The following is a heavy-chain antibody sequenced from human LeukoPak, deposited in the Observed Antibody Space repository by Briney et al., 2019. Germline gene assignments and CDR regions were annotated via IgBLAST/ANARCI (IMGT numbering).Heavy chain of an antibody. V-gene: IGHV3-7*01. CDR1: GFTFSNYW. CDR2: IHQHGNEK. Sequence: GGSLRLSCAASGFTFSNYWMSWVRQAPGKGLEWVASIHQHGNEKYFVDSVRGRFTISRDSAKNSLYLQMSSLRAEDTAVYYCATLNGPLFEYWGQGTLVTVSS. CDR3: ATLNGPLFEY. J-gene: IGHJ4*02. D-gene: IGHD2-8*01.